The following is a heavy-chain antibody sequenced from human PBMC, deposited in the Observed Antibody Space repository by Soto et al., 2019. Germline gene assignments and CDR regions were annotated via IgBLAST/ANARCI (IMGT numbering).Heavy chain of an antibody. CDR1: GFTFSSYW. CDR2: IKTDGSEK. V-gene: IGHV3-7*03. Sequence: EVQLVESGGGLVQPGGSLRLSCAASGFTFSSYWMSWVRQAPGKGLEWVANIKTDGSEKYYMDSVRGRFTTSRDNVRNFFFLQMNSLTGADTAVYYCTRDGSPFALDVWGLGTSVTVSS. CDR3: TRDGSPFALDV. J-gene: IGHJ6*02.